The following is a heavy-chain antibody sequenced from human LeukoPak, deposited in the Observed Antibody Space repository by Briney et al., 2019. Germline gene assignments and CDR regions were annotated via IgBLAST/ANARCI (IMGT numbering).Heavy chain of an antibody. V-gene: IGHV3-64D*09. CDR2: IGSNGGST. D-gene: IGHD6-13*01. CDR1: GFTFSSYA. CDR3: VKDRGIAAALYYLDY. Sequence: PGGSLRLSCSASGFTFSSYAMHWVRQAPGKGLEYVSAIGSNGGSTYYADSVKGRFTISRDNSKNTLYLQMSSLRAEDTAVYYCVKDRGIAAALYYLDYWGQGTLVTVSS. J-gene: IGHJ4*02.